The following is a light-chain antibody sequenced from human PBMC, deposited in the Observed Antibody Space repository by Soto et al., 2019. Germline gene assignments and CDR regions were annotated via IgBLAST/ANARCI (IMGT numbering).Light chain of an antibody. J-gene: IGKJ5*01. Sequence: GDRVTITCRPSRGIGNALAWYQQKPGTVPKLLIHSASTLQSGVPSRFSGSGSGTDFTLTISSLQPEDVATYYCQQYENLPTFGQGTRLEIK. CDR2: SAS. CDR3: QQYENLPT. CDR1: RGIGNA. V-gene: IGKV1-27*01.